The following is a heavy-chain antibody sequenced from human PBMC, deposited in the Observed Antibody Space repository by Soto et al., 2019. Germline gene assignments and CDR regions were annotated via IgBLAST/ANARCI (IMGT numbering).Heavy chain of an antibody. Sequence: QSKLGKSGAEVKKPGTSVKVSCQTSGFTFTNYGINWVRQAPGQGLEWMGWISAHNGNTYYTKNFQGRVTMTTDASTTTDYMEMRSLRSDDKAFYYCARESWQRLDYWGQGTLVTVSS. CDR2: ISAHNGNT. V-gene: IGHV1-18*01. CDR3: ARESWQRLDY. D-gene: IGHD6-13*01. CDR1: GFTFTNYG. J-gene: IGHJ4*02.